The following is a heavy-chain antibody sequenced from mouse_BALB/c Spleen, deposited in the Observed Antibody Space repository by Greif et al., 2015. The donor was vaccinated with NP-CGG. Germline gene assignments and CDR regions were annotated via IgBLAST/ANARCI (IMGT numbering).Heavy chain of an antibody. V-gene: IGHV1S81*02. Sequence: QVQLQQSGAELVKPGASVKLSCKASGYTFTSYWMHWVKQRPGQGLEWIGEINPSNGRTNYNEKFKSKATLTVDKSSSTAYMQLSSLTSEDSAVYYCARSGLVKAMDYWGQGTSVTVSS. J-gene: IGHJ4*01. CDR3: ARSGLVKAMDY. CDR2: INPSNGRT. CDR1: GYTFTSYW. D-gene: IGHD3-1*01.